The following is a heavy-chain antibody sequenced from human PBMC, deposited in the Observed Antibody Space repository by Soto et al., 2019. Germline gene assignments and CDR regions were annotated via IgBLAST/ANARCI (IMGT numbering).Heavy chain of an antibody. J-gene: IGHJ6*02. Sequence: KLRETLSLTCTVSGGSISSGGYYWSWIRQHPGKGLEWIGYIYYSGSTYYNPSLKSRVTISVDTSKNQFSLKLSSVTAADTAVYYCARVCSDNWNYGPTYYYGMDVWGQGTTVTVSS. V-gene: IGHV4-31*03. CDR3: ARVCSDNWNYGPTYYYGMDV. D-gene: IGHD1-7*01. CDR1: GGSISSGGYY. CDR2: IYYSGST.